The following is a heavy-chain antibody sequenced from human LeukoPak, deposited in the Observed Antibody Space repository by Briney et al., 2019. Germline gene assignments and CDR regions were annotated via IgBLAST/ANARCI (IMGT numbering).Heavy chain of an antibody. Sequence: PGGSLRLSCAASGFTFSSYYMTWVRLAPGKGLEWVANIKQDGSEKFYVDSVKGRFTISRDNTRNSLYLQMNSLRVEDTAVYYCARGWVSDLCRQETLVTVSS. V-gene: IGHV3-7*03. CDR2: IKQDGSEK. CDR1: GFTFSSYY. D-gene: IGHD6-19*01. CDR3: ARGWVSDL. J-gene: IGHJ5*02.